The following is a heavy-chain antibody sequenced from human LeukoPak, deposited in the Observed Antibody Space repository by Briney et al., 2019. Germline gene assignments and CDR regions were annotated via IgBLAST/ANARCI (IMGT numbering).Heavy chain of an antibody. CDR3: VRYALDGYNNFDY. CDR1: GYTFIDYY. V-gene: IGHV1-2*02. CDR2: INPNSGGT. Sequence: ASVKVSCKASGYTFIDYYMHWVRQAPGQGLEWMGWINPNSGGTYFAQKFQGRVTMTRDTSISIAHMELSRLRSDDTAVYYCVRYALDGYNNFDYWGQGTLVTVSS. D-gene: IGHD5-24*01. J-gene: IGHJ4*02.